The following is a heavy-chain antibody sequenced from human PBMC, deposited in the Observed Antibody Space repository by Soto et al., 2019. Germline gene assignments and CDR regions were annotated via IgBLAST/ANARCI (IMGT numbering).Heavy chain of an antibody. D-gene: IGHD2-2*01. Sequence: GASVKVSCKASGGTFSSYAISWVRQAPGQGLEWMGGIITISGTANYAQKFQGRVTITADESTSTAYMELSSLRSEDTAVYYCARSQGSSTSLEIYYYYYYGMDVWGQGTTVTVS. CDR3: ARSQGSSTSLEIYYYYYYGMDV. CDR2: IITISGTA. J-gene: IGHJ6*02. V-gene: IGHV1-69*13. CDR1: GGTFSSYA.